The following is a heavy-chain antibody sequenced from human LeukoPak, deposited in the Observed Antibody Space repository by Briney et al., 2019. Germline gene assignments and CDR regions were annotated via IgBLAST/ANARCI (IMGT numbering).Heavy chain of an antibody. Sequence: PSETLSLTCTVSGGSISSYYWSWIRQPPGKGLEWIGYIYYSGSTNYNPSLKSRVTISVDTSKNQFSPKLSSVTAADTAVYYCARDVYGMDVWGQGTTVTVSS. CDR3: ARDVYGMDV. CDR1: GGSISSYY. V-gene: IGHV4-59*01. J-gene: IGHJ6*02. CDR2: IYYSGST.